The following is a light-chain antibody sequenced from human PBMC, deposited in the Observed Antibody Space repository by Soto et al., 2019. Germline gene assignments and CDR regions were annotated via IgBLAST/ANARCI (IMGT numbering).Light chain of an antibody. Sequence: QSALTQPPSVSGSPGQSVTISCTGTSSDVGSYNRVSWYQQPPGTAPKLIIYEVNGRPSGVPDRFSGSKSGNTASLTISGLQAEDEADYYCSSYTSRSTPYVFGTGTQLTVL. V-gene: IGLV2-18*02. CDR1: SSDVGSYNR. CDR2: EVN. CDR3: SSYTSRSTPYV. J-gene: IGLJ1*01.